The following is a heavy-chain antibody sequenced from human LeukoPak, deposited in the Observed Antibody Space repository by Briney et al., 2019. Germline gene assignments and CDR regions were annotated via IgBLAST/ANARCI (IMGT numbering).Heavy chain of an antibody. D-gene: IGHD3-9*01. J-gene: IGHJ4*02. Sequence: GGSLRLSCAASGFTFNTFNMNWVRQAPGKGLEWVSSITSGGDYIYYADSVKGRFTTSRDSAKNSLSLQLNSLRVEDTAVHYCARGHYDVLAASYKWTPDYWGQGTLVTVSS. CDR3: ARGHYDVLAASYKWTPDY. CDR1: GFTFNTFN. CDR2: ITSGGDYI. V-gene: IGHV3-21*01.